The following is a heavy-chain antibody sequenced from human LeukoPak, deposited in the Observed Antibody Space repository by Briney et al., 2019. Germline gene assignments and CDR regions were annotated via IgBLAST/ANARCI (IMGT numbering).Heavy chain of an antibody. V-gene: IGHV3-43*01. CDR3: AKDTRLGEFDY. D-gene: IGHD2-21*01. J-gene: IGHJ4*02. CDR2: ISWDGGST. Sequence: GGSLRLSCAASGFTFDDYTMHWVRQAPGKGLEWVSLISWDGGSTYYADSVKGRLTISRDNSKNSLYLQMNSLRTADTALYYCAKDTRLGEFDYWGQGTLVTVSS. CDR1: GFTFDDYT.